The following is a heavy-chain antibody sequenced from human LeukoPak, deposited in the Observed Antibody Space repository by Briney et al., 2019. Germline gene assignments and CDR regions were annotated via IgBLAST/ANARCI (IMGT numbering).Heavy chain of an antibody. CDR3: AREDVNNWFDP. D-gene: IGHD5-24*01. Sequence: GGSLRLSCAASGFTFSSYWMSWVRQAPGKGLEWVANIKQDGSEKYYVDSVKGRFTISRDNAKNSLYLQMNGLRAEDTAVYYCAREDVNNWFDPWGQGTLVTVSS. CDR2: IKQDGSEK. V-gene: IGHV3-7*01. J-gene: IGHJ5*02. CDR1: GFTFSSYW.